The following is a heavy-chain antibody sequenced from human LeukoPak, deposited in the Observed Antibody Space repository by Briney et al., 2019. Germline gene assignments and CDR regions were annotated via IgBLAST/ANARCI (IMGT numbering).Heavy chain of an antibody. V-gene: IGHV3-53*01. CDR2: MYTGRTT. CDR1: AFTVSATH. Sequence: AGGSLRPSRTASAFTVSATHMTCARQAPQKGMEWVTAMYTGRTTYYPTSVTGRFTVSRDTSRNTLFLQMNNLRAEDKAVYYCAKDEATSGGGLVSWGQGTLVIVSS. CDR3: AKDEATSGGGLVS. D-gene: IGHD3-16*01. J-gene: IGHJ5*01.